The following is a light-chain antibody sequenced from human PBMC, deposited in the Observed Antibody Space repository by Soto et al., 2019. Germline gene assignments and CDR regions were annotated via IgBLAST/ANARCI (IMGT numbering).Light chain of an antibody. V-gene: IGLV2-8*01. Sequence: QSALTQPPSASGSPGQSVTISCTGTSSDVGAYDYVSWYQQHPGKAPKLMIYEINKRPSGVPDRFSGSKSGNTASLTVSGLQAEDEADYYCSSFAGSHKFPYVFGTGTKLTVL. CDR1: SSDVGAYDY. CDR2: EIN. J-gene: IGLJ1*01. CDR3: SSFAGSHKFPYV.